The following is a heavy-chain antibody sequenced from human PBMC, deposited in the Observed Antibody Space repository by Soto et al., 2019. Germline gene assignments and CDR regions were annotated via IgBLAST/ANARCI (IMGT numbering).Heavy chain of an antibody. CDR1: GFTFSSYA. J-gene: IGHJ6*03. CDR3: AKDSATVTSRWAYYYYYMDV. Sequence: PGGSLRLSCAASGFTFSSYAMSWVRQAPGKGLEWVSAISGSGGSTYYADSVRGRFTISRDNSKNTLYLQMNSLRAEDTAVYYCAKDSATVTSRWAYYYYYMDVWGKGTTVTVSS. V-gene: IGHV3-23*01. D-gene: IGHD4-17*01. CDR2: ISGSGGST.